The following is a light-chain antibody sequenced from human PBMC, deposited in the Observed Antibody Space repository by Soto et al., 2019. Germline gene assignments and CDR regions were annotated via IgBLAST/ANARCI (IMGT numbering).Light chain of an antibody. Sequence: EIVLTQSPGTLSLSPGERATLSCRASESVRSSYLAWYQQKPGQAPRLLIFGASNRATGIPDRFSGSGSGTDFNLTISRLEPEDFVVYYCKQYGRSPSTFGQGTKVEIK. CDR3: KQYGRSPST. V-gene: IGKV3-20*01. CDR1: ESVRSSY. J-gene: IGKJ1*01. CDR2: GAS.